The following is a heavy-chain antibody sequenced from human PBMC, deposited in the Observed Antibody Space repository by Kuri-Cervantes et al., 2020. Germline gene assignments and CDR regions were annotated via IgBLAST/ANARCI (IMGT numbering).Heavy chain of an antibody. CDR2: IRYDGSNK. J-gene: IGHJ3*02. V-gene: IGHV3-30*02. CDR3: AKDSIAASGTIGAFDM. CDR1: GFTFSSYG. Sequence: GGSLRLSCAASGFTFSSYGMHWVRQAPGKGLEWVAFIRYDGSNKYYADSVKGRFTISRDNSKNTLYLQMDSLRADDTGIYNCAKDSIAASGTIGAFDMWGQGTMVTVSS. D-gene: IGHD1-1*01.